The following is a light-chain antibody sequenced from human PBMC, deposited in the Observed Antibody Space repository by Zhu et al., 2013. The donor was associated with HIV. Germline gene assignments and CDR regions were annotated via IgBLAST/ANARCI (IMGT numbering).Light chain of an antibody. J-gene: IGKJ3*01. V-gene: IGKV3-15*01. CDR1: QSVNNN. CDR2: GAS. CDR3: QHYGSSPPRFT. Sequence: EIVMTQSPATLSVSPGERATLSCRASQSVNNNLAWYQQKPGQAPRLLMYGASTRATSIPARFSGSGSGTEFTLTISGLQSEDFAVYYCQHYGSSPPRFTFGPGTKVDIK.